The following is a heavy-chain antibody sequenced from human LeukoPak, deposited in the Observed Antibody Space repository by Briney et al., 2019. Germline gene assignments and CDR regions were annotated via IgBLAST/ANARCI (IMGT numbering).Heavy chain of an antibody. D-gene: IGHD3-16*01. V-gene: IGHV3-7*03. CDR1: GVTFDYW. J-gene: IGHJ3*01. CDR3: VRDGRLLGAFDL. Sequence: GGSLRLSCEASGVTFDYWMAWLRRAPGKGLEWVAKLKPDGTEGFYGDSVRGRFTVSRDNAKKSLFLQMSTLTVEDTAIYYCVRDGRLLGAFDLWGQGTMVTVTS. CDR2: LKPDGTEG.